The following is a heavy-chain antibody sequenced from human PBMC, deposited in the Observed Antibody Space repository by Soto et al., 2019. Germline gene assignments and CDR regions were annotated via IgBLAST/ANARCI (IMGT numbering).Heavy chain of an antibody. Sequence: PSETLSLTCTVAGGSISSYYWSWIRQPPGKGLEWIGYIYYSGSTNYNPSLKSRVTISVDTSKNQFSLKLNSMTAADTAVYYCARHNYGSGSTYFDYWGQGPLVTVSS. CDR2: IYYSGST. J-gene: IGHJ4*02. CDR1: GGSISSYY. V-gene: IGHV4-59*08. CDR3: ARHNYGSGSTYFDY. D-gene: IGHD3-10*01.